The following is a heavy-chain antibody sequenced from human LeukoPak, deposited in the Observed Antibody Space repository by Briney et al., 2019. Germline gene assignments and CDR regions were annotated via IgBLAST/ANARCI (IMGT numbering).Heavy chain of an antibody. J-gene: IGHJ6*03. V-gene: IGHV4-4*07. CDR1: GGSISSYY. CDR2: IYTSGST. D-gene: IGHD2-15*01. CDR3: AREVVVAASKAYYYYYMDV. Sequence: SETLSLTCTVSGGSISSYYWSWIRQPAGKGLEWIGRIYTSGSTNYNPSLKSRVTMSVDTSKNQFSLKLSSVTAADTAVYYCAREVVVAASKAYYYYYMDVWGKGTTVTISS.